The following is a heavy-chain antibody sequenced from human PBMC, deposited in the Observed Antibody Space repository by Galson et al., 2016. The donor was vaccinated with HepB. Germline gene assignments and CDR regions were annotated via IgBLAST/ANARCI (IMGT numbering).Heavy chain of an antibody. J-gene: IGHJ4*02. V-gene: IGHV3-21*01. CDR1: RFNFNSYH. CDR2: IDSSRTYI. CDR3: VGGYSGFDRDY. D-gene: IGHD5-12*01. Sequence: SLRLSCAVSRFNFNSYHLNWVRQPPGKGLEWVSSIDSSRTYIFYAVSVKGRFTISRDNARNSLFLQMDDLRAEDTAVYYCVGGYSGFDRDYWGQGTLVTVSS.